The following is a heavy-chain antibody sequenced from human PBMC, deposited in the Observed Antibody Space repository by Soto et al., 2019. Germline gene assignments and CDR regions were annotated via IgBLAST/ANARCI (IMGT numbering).Heavy chain of an antibody. CDR3: AKDEFPDGSGNYYYYYYMDV. D-gene: IGHD3-10*01. CDR2: ISYDGSNK. J-gene: IGHJ6*03. V-gene: IGHV3-30*18. CDR1: GFTFSSYG. Sequence: GGSLRLSCAASGFTFSSYGMHWVRQAPGKGLEWVAVISYDGSNKYYADSVKGRFTISRDNSKNTLYLQTNSLRAEDTAVYYCAKDEFPDGSGNYYYYYYMDVWGKGTTVTVSS.